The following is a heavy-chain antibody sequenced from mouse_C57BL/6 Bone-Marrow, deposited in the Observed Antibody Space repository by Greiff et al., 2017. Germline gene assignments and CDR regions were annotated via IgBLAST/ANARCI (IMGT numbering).Heavy chain of an antibody. V-gene: IGHV1-55*01. J-gene: IGHJ3*01. CDR2: IFPGSGST. CDR3: ARGAY. Sequence: QVQLKQPGAELVKPGASVKMSCKASGYTFTSYWITWVKQRPGQGLEWIGDIFPGSGSTNYNEKFKSKDTLTVDKSSSPAYMQLSSLTSEDSAVXDGARGAYWGQGTLVTVSA. CDR1: GYTFTSYW.